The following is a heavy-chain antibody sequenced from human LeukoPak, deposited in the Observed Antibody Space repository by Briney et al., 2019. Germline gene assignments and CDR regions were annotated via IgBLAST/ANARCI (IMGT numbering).Heavy chain of an antibody. J-gene: IGHJ5*02. D-gene: IGHD1-7*01. CDR1: GGSISVYY. Sequence: SETLSLTCTVSGGSISVYYWNWIRQSPGKGLEWIGYISDSGSIKSSPSLKSPVTISADTSRNQVSLKLTYVTAADTAVYYCARSLFNWNYGWFDRWGQGSLVTVSS. CDR2: ISDSGSI. V-gene: IGHV4-59*08. CDR3: ARSLFNWNYGWFDR.